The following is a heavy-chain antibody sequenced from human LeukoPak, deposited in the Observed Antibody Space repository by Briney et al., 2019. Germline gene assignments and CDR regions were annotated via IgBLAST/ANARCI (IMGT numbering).Heavy chain of an antibody. CDR2: ISGSGDIT. CDR1: GFTFSNYA. Sequence: GGSLRLSCAASGFTFSNYAMSWVRQAPGKGLEWVSAISGSGDITYYADSVEGRFAISRDDSRNTLYLQMNSLRAEDTAIYYCAKVTGGNMITFGGLDVWGQGTMVTVSS. V-gene: IGHV3-23*01. CDR3: AKVTGGNMITFGGLDV. D-gene: IGHD3-16*01. J-gene: IGHJ6*02.